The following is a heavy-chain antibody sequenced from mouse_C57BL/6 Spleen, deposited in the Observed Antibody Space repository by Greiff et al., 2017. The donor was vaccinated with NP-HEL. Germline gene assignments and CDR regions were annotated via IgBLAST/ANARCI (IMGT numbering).Heavy chain of an antibody. CDR3: ARERIYYVNLFDY. Sequence: VQLQQSDAELVKPGASVKISCKVSGYTFTDHTIHWMKQRPEQGLEWIGYIYPRDGSTKYNEKFKGKATLTADKSSSTAYMQLNSLTSQDSAVYFGARERIYYVNLFDYWGQGTTLTVSS. V-gene: IGHV1-78*01. J-gene: IGHJ2*01. CDR2: IYPRDGST. CDR1: GYTFTDHT. D-gene: IGHD2-1*01.